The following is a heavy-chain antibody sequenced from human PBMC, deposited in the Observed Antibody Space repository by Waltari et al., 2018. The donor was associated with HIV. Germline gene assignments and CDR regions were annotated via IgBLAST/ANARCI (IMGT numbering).Heavy chain of an antibody. J-gene: IGHJ5*02. V-gene: IGHV3-21*02. D-gene: IGHD6-13*01. CDR3: ARDSRGTSWSLNWFDP. CDR1: GLPFSDYS. CDR2: ISSSGSFI. Sequence: EVQLVDSGGGLVKPGGSLRLSCAAPGLPFSDYSMNWVRQSPGKGLEWVSSISSSGSFIYYADSVKGRFTISRDNAQNSMYLQMNNLRADDSAMYYCARDSRGTSWSLNWFDPWGQGTLVTVSS.